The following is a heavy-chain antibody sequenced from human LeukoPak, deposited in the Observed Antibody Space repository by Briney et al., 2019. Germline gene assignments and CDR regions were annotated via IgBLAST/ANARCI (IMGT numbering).Heavy chain of an antibody. CDR1: GGSISGYY. CDR2: IYTSGST. V-gene: IGHV4-4*07. D-gene: IGHD2-2*01. CDR3: ARGCTSFSCYFSFDL. Sequence: SETLSLTCTVSGGSISGYYWSWFRQPAGQGLEWIGRIYTSGSTDYNPSLKSRLTMSIDTSKNQFSLNLSSVTAADTAIYYCARGCTSFSCYFSFDLWGRGTLVTVSS. J-gene: IGHJ2*01.